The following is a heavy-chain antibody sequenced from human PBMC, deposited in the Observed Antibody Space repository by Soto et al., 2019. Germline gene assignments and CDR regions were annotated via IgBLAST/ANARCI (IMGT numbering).Heavy chain of an antibody. Sequence: SETLSLTCAVSGGSINSSNWWSWVRQSPGKGLEWMGEIYQSGSTKYNPSFRSRFTVSIDKPKSQFSLKLTSVTAADSAVYYCASRFFYENQGVFDVWDQGTKVTVPS. D-gene: IGHD3-22*01. V-gene: IGHV4-4*02. J-gene: IGHJ3*01. CDR3: ASRFFYENQGVFDV. CDR2: IYQSGST. CDR1: GGSINSSNW.